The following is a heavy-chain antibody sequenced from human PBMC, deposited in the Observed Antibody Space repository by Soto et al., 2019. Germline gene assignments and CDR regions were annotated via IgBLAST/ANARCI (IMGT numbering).Heavy chain of an antibody. V-gene: IGHV3-48*01. Sequence: PGGSLRLSCAASGFTFSSYSMNWVRQAPGKGLEWVSYISSSSSTIYYANSVKGRFTISRDNSKNTLYLQMNSLRAEDTAAYYCAKNPSGRSSSGWYFDYWGQGTPVTVSS. D-gene: IGHD6-19*01. CDR1: GFTFSSYS. J-gene: IGHJ4*02. CDR3: AKNPSGRSSSGWYFDY. CDR2: ISSSSSTI.